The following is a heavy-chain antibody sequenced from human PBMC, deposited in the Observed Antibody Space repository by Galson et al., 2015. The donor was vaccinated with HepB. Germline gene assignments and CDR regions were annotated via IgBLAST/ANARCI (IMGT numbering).Heavy chain of an antibody. J-gene: IGHJ4*02. CDR1: GFTFSNAW. CDR2: IKSKTDGGTT. V-gene: IGHV3-15*01. CDR3: TTILPTAASFDY. D-gene: IGHD2-2*01. Sequence: SLRLSCAASGFTFSNAWMSWVRQAPGKGLEWVGRIKSKTDGGTTDYAAPVKGRFTISRDDSKNTLYLQMNSLRTEDTAVYYCTTILPTAASFDYWGQGTLVTVSS.